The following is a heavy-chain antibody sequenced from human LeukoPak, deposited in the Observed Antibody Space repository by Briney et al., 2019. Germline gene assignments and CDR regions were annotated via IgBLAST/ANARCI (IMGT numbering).Heavy chain of an antibody. Sequence: ASVNVSCKVSVYTLTELSMHWVRQAPGKGLEWMGGFDPEDGEAIYAQKFQGRVTMTEDTSTDPAYMELSSLRSEDTAVYYCATHYYDSSGYYFDYWGQGTLVTVSS. CDR1: VYTLTELS. D-gene: IGHD3-22*01. CDR3: ATHYYDSSGYYFDY. CDR2: FDPEDGEA. V-gene: IGHV1-24*01. J-gene: IGHJ4*02.